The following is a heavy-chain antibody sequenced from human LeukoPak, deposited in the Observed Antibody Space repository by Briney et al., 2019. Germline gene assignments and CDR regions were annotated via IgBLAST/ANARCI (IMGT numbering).Heavy chain of an antibody. V-gene: IGHV3-21*04. J-gene: IGHJ4*02. D-gene: IGHD2-21*02. CDR2: ISSSSSYI. Sequence: GGSLRLSCAASGFTFSSYSMNWVRQAPGKGLEWVSSISSSSSYIYYADSVKGRFTISRDNAKNSLYLQMNLLRVEDTAVYFCPRVRRGGDSRYFDYWGQGALVTVSS. CDR1: GFTFSSYS. CDR3: PRVRRGGDSRYFDY.